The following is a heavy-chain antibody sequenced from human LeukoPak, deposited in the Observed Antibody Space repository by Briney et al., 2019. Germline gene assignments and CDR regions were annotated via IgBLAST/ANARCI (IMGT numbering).Heavy chain of an antibody. Sequence: GGSLRLSCAASGFTFSSYGMHWVRQAPGKGLEWVAVIWYDGSNKYYADSVKGRFTISRDNSKNTLYLQMNSLRAEGTAVYYCARDMGASSSGSLDPWGQGTLVTVSS. CDR3: ARDMGASSSGSLDP. V-gene: IGHV3-33*01. J-gene: IGHJ5*02. D-gene: IGHD6-19*01. CDR1: GFTFSSYG. CDR2: IWYDGSNK.